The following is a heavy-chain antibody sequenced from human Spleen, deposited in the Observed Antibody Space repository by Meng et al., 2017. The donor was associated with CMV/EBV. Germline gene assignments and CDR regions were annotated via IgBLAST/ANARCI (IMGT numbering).Heavy chain of an antibody. J-gene: IGHJ4*02. CDR3: ARGVEYYESSGYGCDY. CDR1: GFTFSGYS. V-gene: IGHV3-21*01. CDR2: ISSSSDYI. Sequence: GGSLRLSCAASGFTFSGYSMSWVRQAPGKGLEWVSSISSSSDYIYYADSVKGRFTISRDNAKNSLSLQMNSLRAEDTAVYYCARGVEYYESSGYGCDYWGQGTLVTVSS. D-gene: IGHD3-22*01.